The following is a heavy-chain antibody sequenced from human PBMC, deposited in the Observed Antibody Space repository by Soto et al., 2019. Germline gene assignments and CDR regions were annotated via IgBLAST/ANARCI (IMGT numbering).Heavy chain of an antibody. CDR1: GFTFSSYG. CDR3: AKDRPIAVAEYYFDY. J-gene: IGHJ4*02. Sequence: PGGSLRLSCAASGFTFSSYGMHWVRQAPGKGLEWVAVISYDGSNKYYADSVKGRFTISRDNSKNTLYLQMDSLRAEDTAVYYCAKDRPIAVAEYYFDYWGQGTLVTVSS. CDR2: ISYDGSNK. D-gene: IGHD6-19*01. V-gene: IGHV3-30*18.